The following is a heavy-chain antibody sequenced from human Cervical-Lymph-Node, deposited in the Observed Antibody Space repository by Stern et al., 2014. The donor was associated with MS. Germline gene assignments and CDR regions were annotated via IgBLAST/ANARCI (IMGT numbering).Heavy chain of an antibody. V-gene: IGHV4-61*02. CDR2: IYSSGST. CDR1: GGSISSGNYY. Sequence: QVQLQESGPGLVKPSQTLSLTCTVSGGSISSGNYYWSWIRQPAGKGLEWIGRIYSSGSTNYNPSLMRRVTISLDTSKQQFSLRLRSGTAADTAVYYCARGGNSYDFWSGPPPYFDYWGQGTLVTVSS. D-gene: IGHD3-3*01. CDR3: ARGGNSYDFWSGPPPYFDY. J-gene: IGHJ4*02.